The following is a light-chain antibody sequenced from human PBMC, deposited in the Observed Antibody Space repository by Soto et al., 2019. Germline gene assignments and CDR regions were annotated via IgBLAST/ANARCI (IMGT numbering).Light chain of an antibody. J-gene: IGKJ1*01. Sequence: EIVLTQSPGTLSLSPGERATLSCRASQSVSSSYLAWYQQKPGQAPRLLIYGASSRATGIPDRFSGSGSGIVFTLTISRLEPEDFAVYYCQQYGSSPPWTFGQGTKVEIK. V-gene: IGKV3-20*01. CDR3: QQYGSSPPWT. CDR2: GAS. CDR1: QSVSSSY.